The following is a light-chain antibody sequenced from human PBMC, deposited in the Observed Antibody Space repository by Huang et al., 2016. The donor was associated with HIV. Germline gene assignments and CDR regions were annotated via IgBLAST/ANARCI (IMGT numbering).Light chain of an antibody. CDR1: QDINTN. Sequence: EVIMTQSPATLSVAPGERATLSCRASQDINTNLVWYQQKPDQAPRVMIYGTSSRAIGIPARFSGSGSGTELNLTISSLQPEDFAIYYCQQYNDWPPYTFGQGTKLEVK. J-gene: IGKJ2*01. CDR3: QQYNDWPPYT. CDR2: GTS. V-gene: IGKV3-15*01.